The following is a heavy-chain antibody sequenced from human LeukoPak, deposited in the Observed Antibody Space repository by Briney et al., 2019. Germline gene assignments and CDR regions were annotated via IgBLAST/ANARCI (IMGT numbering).Heavy chain of an antibody. J-gene: IGHJ4*02. CDR3: AKQRASGSSWSDFDY. D-gene: IGHD6-13*01. CDR1: GFTFSSYA. V-gene: IGHV3-23*01. CDR2: LSASGGLT. Sequence: PGGSLRLSCAASGFTFSSYAMSWVRQAPGKGLEWVSGLSASGGLTYYADSVKGRFTISRDNSKNTLYLQMNSLRAEDTAVYYCAKQRASGSSWSDFDYWGQGTLVTVSS.